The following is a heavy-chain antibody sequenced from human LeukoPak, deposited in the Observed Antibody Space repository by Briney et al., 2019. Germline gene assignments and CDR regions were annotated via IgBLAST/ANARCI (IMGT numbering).Heavy chain of an antibody. D-gene: IGHD3-10*01. CDR1: GYTLTELS. J-gene: IGHJ4*02. Sequence: ASVKVSCKVSGYTLTELSMHWVRQAPGKGLEWMGGFDPEDGETIYAQKFQGRVTMTEDTSTDTAYTELSSLRSEDTAVYYCARGNYYGSGSYYRGRVYFDYWGQGTLVTVSS. CDR2: FDPEDGET. V-gene: IGHV1-24*01. CDR3: ARGNYYGSGSYYRGRVYFDY.